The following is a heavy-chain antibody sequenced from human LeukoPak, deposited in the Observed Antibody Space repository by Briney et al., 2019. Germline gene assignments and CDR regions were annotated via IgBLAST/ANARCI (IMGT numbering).Heavy chain of an antibody. V-gene: IGHV4-59*01. D-gene: IGHD3-22*01. Sequence: SETLSLTCTVSGGSISSYYWSWIRQPPGKGLEWIGYIYYSGSTNYNPSLKSRVTISVDTSKNQFSLKLSSVTAADTAVYYCARENNYYDSSGYYRDEEAFDIWGQGTMVTVSS. CDR2: IYYSGST. CDR3: ARENNYYDSSGYYRDEEAFDI. CDR1: GGSISSYY. J-gene: IGHJ3*02.